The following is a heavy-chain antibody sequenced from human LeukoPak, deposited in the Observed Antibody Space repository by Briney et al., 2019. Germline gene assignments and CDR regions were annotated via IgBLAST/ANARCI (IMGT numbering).Heavy chain of an antibody. CDR3: ARESGRYYDSSGYSFDY. Sequence: SETLSLTCTVSGGSISSYYWSWIRQPPGKGLEWIGYIYYSGSTNYNPSLKSRATISVDTSKNQFSLKLSSVTAADTAVYYCARESGRYYDSSGYSFDYWGQGTLVTVSS. D-gene: IGHD3-22*01. CDR2: IYYSGST. J-gene: IGHJ4*02. V-gene: IGHV4-59*01. CDR1: GGSISSYY.